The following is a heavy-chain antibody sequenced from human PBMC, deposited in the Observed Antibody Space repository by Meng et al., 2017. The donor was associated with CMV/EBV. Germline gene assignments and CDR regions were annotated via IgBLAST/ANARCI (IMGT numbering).Heavy chain of an antibody. D-gene: IGHD5-12*01. Sequence: KVSSEASGGTFSSYAISWVRQAPGQGLEWMGGIIPIFGTANYAQKFQGRVTITTDESTSTAYMELSSLRSEDTAVYYCARGLGHAVDNWGQGTLVTVSS. V-gene: IGHV1-69*05. CDR3: ARGLGHAVDN. CDR1: GGTFSSYA. J-gene: IGHJ4*02. CDR2: IIPIFGTA.